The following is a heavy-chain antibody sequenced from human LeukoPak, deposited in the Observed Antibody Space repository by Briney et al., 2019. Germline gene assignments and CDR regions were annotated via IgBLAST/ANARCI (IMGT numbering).Heavy chain of an antibody. D-gene: IGHD3-10*01. CDR1: GFTFSSYA. CDR3: AKDSGSGSYYPRNLDY. J-gene: IGHJ4*02. V-gene: IGHV3-23*01. Sequence: GGSLRLSCAASGFTFSSYAMSWVRQAPGKGLEWVSAISDSGGSTYYADSVKGRFTISRDNSKNTLYLQMNSLRAEDTAVYYCAKDSGSGSYYPRNLDYWGQGTLVTVSS. CDR2: ISDSGGST.